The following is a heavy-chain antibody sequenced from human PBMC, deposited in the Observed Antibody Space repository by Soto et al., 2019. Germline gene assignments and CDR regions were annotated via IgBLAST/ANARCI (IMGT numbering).Heavy chain of an antibody. J-gene: IGHJ4*02. CDR1: GGSISSGGYS. Sequence: QLHLQESGSGLVKPSQTLSLTCTVSGGSISSGGYSWSWIRQPPGKGLEWIGYIYHSVSTYYNPSLKSRVTISVDRSTNQFSLKLSSVTAAVTAVYYCTRVPDYRGQGALVTVSS. V-gene: IGHV4-30-2*01. CDR3: TRVPDY. CDR2: IYHSVST.